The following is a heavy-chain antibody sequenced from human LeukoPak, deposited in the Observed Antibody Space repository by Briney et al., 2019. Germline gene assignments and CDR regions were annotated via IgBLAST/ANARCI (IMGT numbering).Heavy chain of an antibody. V-gene: IGHV3-30*03. Sequence: RGSLRLSCASSVFTFISYGMHWVRQAPGKGLERVAVISYDGSNKYYADSVKGRFTISRDNSKNTLYLQMNSLRAEDTAGYYCAIGRGYSYGLDYWGQGTLVTVSS. CDR1: VFTFISYG. J-gene: IGHJ4*02. CDR2: ISYDGSNK. CDR3: AIGRGYSYGLDY. D-gene: IGHD5-18*01.